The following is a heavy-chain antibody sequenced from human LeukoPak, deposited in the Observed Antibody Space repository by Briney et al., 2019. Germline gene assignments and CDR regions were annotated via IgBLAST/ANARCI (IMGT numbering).Heavy chain of an antibody. CDR3: ARALKDLRRRIGGTTTFEYYYYMDV. J-gene: IGHJ6*03. CDR2: INWHGGSA. CDR1: GFTFDDYG. D-gene: IGHD1-26*01. V-gene: IGHV3-20*04. Sequence: GGSLRLSCAASGFTFDDYGLSWVRQAPGKGLEEVSGINWHGGSAAYADSVKRRFTISRDNAKKSLYLQMHSLRAEDTAVYYCARALKDLRRRIGGTTTFEYYYYMDVWGKGTTVTISS.